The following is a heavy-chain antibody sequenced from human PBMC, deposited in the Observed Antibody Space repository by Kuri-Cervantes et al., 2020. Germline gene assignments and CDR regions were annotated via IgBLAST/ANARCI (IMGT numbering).Heavy chain of an antibody. J-gene: IGHJ4*02. Sequence: GESLKISCAASGFTFSNYDIHWVRQAPGKGLEWVANIKQDGSEKYYVDSVKGRFTISRDNAKNSLYLQMNSLRAEDTAVYYCAKEPYYYNLFDYWGQGTLVTVSS. CDR1: GFTFSNYD. CDR2: IKQDGSEK. CDR3: AKEPYYYNLFDY. D-gene: IGHD3-10*01. V-gene: IGHV3-7*03.